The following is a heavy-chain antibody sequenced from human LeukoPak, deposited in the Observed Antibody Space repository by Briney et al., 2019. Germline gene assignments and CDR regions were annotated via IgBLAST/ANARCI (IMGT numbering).Heavy chain of an antibody. D-gene: IGHD3-22*01. CDR3: ARQGGPMTVVVKVASDI. J-gene: IGHJ3*02. V-gene: IGHV1-2*02. CDR1: GYTFTDYY. Sequence: GASVTVSCKASGYTFTDYYMHWVRQAPGQGLEWMGWINPKSGGTNHAQRFQGRVTMTRDTSISTAYMELSSLGSDDTAVYYCARQGGPMTVVVKVASDIWGQGTMVTVSS. CDR2: INPKSGGT.